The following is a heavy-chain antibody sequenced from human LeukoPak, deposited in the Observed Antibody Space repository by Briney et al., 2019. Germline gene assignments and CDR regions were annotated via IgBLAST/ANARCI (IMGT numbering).Heavy chain of an antibody. CDR1: GFAFGSYA. CDR2: IGSDYDR. J-gene: IGHJ4*02. Sequence: PGGSLRLSCTASGFAFGSYAMAWVRQAPGKGLEGVAAIGSDYDRVHEGSVKGRFTISRDNSKSTLYLQMDNLRPEDTAVYFCAKSAGVATIYFDCWGQGALVTVSS. V-gene: IGHV3-23*01. D-gene: IGHD5-12*01. CDR3: AKSAGVATIYFDC.